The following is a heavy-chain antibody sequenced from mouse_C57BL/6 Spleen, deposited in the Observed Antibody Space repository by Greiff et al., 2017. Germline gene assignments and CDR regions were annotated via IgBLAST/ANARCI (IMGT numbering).Heavy chain of an antibody. D-gene: IGHD2-5*01. CDR2: IYPGDGDT. J-gene: IGHJ2*01. CDR1: GYAFSSYW. CDR3: ARSGSNYPFDY. V-gene: IGHV1-80*01. Sequence: VQLVESGAELVKPGASVKISCKASGYAFSSYWMNWVKQRPGKGLEWIGQIYPGDGDTNYNGKFKGKATLTADKSSSTAYMQRSSLTSEDSAVYFCARSGSNYPFDYWGQGTTLTVSS.